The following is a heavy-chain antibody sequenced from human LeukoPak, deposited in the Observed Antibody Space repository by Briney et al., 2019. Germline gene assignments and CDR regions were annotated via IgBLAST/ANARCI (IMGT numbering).Heavy chain of an antibody. CDR3: ARGPTYCSSSSCLQGE. J-gene: IGHJ4*02. D-gene: IGHD2-15*01. Sequence: GGSLRLSCAASGFTFSNYGMHWVRQAPGKGLEWVSAISGSGGSTYYADSVKGRFTISRDNSKNTLYLQMNSLRAEDTAVYYCARGPTYCSSSSCLQGEWGQGTLVTVSS. CDR2: ISGSGGST. CDR1: GFTFSNYG. V-gene: IGHV3-23*01.